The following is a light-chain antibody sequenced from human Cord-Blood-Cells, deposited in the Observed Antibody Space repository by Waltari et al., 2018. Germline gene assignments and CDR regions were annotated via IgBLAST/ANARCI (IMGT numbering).Light chain of an antibody. V-gene: IGKV1-39*01. CDR3: QQSHSTPYT. J-gene: IGKJ2*01. CDR1: QSIGSY. Sequence: DNHMTQSPSSLSASVGDRATITFRASQSIGSYLYLYQQNPGKAPKLLLYAATRLQSGVTSRFSGSGSGTDFTLPISSLQPEEFATYYCQQSHSTPYTFGQWTKLEIK. CDR2: AAT.